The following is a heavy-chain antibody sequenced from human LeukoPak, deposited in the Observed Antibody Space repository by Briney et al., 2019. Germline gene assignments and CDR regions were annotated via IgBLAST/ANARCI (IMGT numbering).Heavy chain of an antibody. CDR1: GFTFSSYA. CDR3: ARDTGGSYYFDY. V-gene: IGHV3-30-3*01. CDR2: ISYDGSNK. Sequence: PGGSLRLSCAASGFTFSSYAMTWVRQAPGKGLEWVAVISYDGSNKYYADSVKGRFTISRDNSKNTLYLQMNSLRAEDTAVYYCARDTGGSYYFDYWGQGTLVTVSS. J-gene: IGHJ4*02. D-gene: IGHD2-8*02.